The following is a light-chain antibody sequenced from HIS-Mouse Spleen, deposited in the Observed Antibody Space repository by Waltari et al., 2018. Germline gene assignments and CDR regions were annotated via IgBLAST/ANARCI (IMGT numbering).Light chain of an antibody. V-gene: IGLV2-14*03. CDR2: DVS. CDR3: SSYTSSSTPYV. Sequence: QSALTQPASVSGSPGQSITISCTGTSRDVGGYNYFSCYQQHPGKAPKLMIYDVSNRPSGVSNRFSGSKSGNTASLTISGLQAEDEADYYCSSYTSSSTPYVFGTGTKVTVL. J-gene: IGLJ1*01. CDR1: SRDVGGYNY.